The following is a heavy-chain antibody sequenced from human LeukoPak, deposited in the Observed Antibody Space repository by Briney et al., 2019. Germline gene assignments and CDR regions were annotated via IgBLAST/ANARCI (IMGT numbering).Heavy chain of an antibody. CDR1: GGTISSYY. CDR2: IYYSGST. Sequence: PPETLSLTCTVSGGTISSYYWSWIRQPPGKGLEWIGYIYYSGSTNYNPSLKSRVTISVDTSKNQFSLKLSSVTAADTAVYYCARRGSHYDFWSGIAYYMDVWGKGTTVTVSS. D-gene: IGHD3-3*01. CDR3: ARRGSHYDFWSGIAYYMDV. V-gene: IGHV4-59*01. J-gene: IGHJ6*03.